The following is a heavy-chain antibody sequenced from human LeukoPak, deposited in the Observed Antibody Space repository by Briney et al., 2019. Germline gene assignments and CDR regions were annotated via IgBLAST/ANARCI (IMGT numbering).Heavy chain of an antibody. D-gene: IGHD1-26*01. V-gene: IGHV1-18*01. CDR2: ISAYNGNT. J-gene: IGHJ5*02. CDR1: VYTFTNYG. Sequence: ASVKVSCKASVYTFTNYGITWVRQAPGQGLEWMGWISAYNGNTNYAQKFQGRVTITADESTSTAYVELSSLRSEDTAVYYCASIGIVGATRNWFDPWGQGTLVTVSS. CDR3: ASIGIVGATRNWFDP.